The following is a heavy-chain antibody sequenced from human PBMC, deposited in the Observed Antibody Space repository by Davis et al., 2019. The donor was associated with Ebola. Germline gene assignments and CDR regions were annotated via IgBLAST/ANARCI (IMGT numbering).Heavy chain of an antibody. CDR1: GLSVSNIY. J-gene: IGHJ5*02. CDR2: TYSAGST. D-gene: IGHD3-10*01. Sequence: GESLKISCVVSGLSVSNIYMTWVRQAPGKGLEWVSLTYSAGSTNYADSVKGRFIISKDKSTNTLNLQMNSLSVEDTAVYFCARVHRSWAFGEGKWFDPWGQGTRVTVSS. CDR3: ARVHRSWAFGEGKWFDP. V-gene: IGHV3-53*01.